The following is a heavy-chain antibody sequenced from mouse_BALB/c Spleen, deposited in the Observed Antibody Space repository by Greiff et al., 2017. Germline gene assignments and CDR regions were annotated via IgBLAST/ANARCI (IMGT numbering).Heavy chain of an antibody. CDR2: IYPGDGST. CDR3: ARQFITTAYYFDY. V-gene: IGHV1S56*01. D-gene: IGHD1-2*01. Sequence: QVQLQQSGPELVKPGASVKMSCKASGYTFTSYYIHWVKQRPGQGLEWIGWIYPGDGSTKYNEKFKGKTTLTADKSSSTAYMLLSSLTSEDSAIYFCARQFITTAYYFDYWGQGTTLTVSS. J-gene: IGHJ2*01. CDR1: GYTFTSYY.